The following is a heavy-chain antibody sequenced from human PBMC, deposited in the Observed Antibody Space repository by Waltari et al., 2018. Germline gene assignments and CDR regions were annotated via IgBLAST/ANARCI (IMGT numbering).Heavy chain of an antibody. D-gene: IGHD3-3*01. CDR1: GGSFSGYY. V-gene: IGHV4-34*01. CDR3: ARGITYYDFWSGYSTSHFDH. Sequence: QVQLQQWGAGLLKPSETLSLTCAVYGGSFSGYYWSWIRQPPGKGLEWIGEINHSGSTNYNPSLKSRVTISVDTSKNQFSLKLSSVTAADTAVYYCARGITYYDFWSGYSTSHFDHWGQGTLVTVSS. J-gene: IGHJ4*02. CDR2: INHSGST.